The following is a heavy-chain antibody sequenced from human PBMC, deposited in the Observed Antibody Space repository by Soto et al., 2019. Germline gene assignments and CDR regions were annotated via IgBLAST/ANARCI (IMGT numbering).Heavy chain of an antibody. D-gene: IGHD3-22*01. J-gene: IGHJ4*02. CDR2: IIPIFGTA. CDR1: GGTFSSYA. V-gene: IGHV1-69*06. Sequence: SVKVSCKASGGTFSSYAISWVREAPGQGLEWMGGIIPIFGTANYAQKFQGRVTITADKSTSADYMELSSLTSEDTAVYYCARDFPSSYYDSSGYFPPHFDYWGQGTLVTVSS. CDR3: ARDFPSSYYDSSGYFPPHFDY.